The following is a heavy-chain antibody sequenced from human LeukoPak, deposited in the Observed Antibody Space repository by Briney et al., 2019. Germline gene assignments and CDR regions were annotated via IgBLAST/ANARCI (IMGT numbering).Heavy chain of an antibody. CDR2: IYYSGST. CDR1: GGSISSYY. Sequence: SETLSLTCTVSGGSISSYYWSWIRQPPGKGLEWIGYIYYSGSTNYNPSLKSRVTISVDTSKNQFSLKLSSVTAAGTAVYYCARQERYSSSWYYFDYWGQGTLVTVSS. D-gene: IGHD6-13*01. J-gene: IGHJ4*02. V-gene: IGHV4-59*01. CDR3: ARQERYSSSWYYFDY.